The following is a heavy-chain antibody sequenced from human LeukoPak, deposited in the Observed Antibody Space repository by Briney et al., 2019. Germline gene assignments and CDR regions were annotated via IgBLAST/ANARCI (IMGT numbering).Heavy chain of an antibody. CDR3: ARGGPITMVRGVTPDY. CDR1: GYTFTSYG. CDR2: ISAYNGNT. J-gene: IGHJ4*02. D-gene: IGHD3-10*01. Sequence: HRASVKVSCKASGYTFTSYGISWVRQALGQGLEWMGWISAYNGNTNYAQKLQGRVTMTTDTSTSTAYMELRSLRSDDTAVYYCARGGPITMVRGVTPDYWGQGTLVTVSS. V-gene: IGHV1-18*01.